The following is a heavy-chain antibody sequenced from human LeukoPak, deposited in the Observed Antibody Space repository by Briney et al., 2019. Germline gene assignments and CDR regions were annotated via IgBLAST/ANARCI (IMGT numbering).Heavy chain of an antibody. CDR2: INPNSGGT. D-gene: IGHD1-26*01. J-gene: IGHJ4*02. CDR1: GYTFTGYY. CDR3: AKAVRMGAHNYFDY. V-gene: IGHV1-2*02. Sequence: ASVKASCKASGYTFTGYYMHWVRQAPGQGLERMGWINPNSGGTNYAQTFQGRVTMTRDTSTSTVYMELSSLRSEDTAVYYCAKAVRMGAHNYFDYWGQGTLVTVSS.